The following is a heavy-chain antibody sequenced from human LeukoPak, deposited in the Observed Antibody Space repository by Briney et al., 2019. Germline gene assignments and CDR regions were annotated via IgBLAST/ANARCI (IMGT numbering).Heavy chain of an antibody. D-gene: IGHD1-1*01. V-gene: IGHV4-4*02. CDR1: GDSISTNHW. J-gene: IGHJ4*02. CDR2: INHSGST. Sequence: PSETLSLTCAVSGDSISTNHWWSWVRQPPGKGLEWIGEINHSGSTNYNPSLKSRVTISVETSKKQFSLKLSSVTAADTAVYYCTRVGTTGPPNDFWGQGTLVTVSS. CDR3: TRVGTTGPPNDF.